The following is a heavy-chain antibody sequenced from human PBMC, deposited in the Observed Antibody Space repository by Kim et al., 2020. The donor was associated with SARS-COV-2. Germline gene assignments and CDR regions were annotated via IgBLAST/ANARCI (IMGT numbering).Heavy chain of an antibody. Sequence: YADSVKGRVTISRDQSKNTLYLQMNSLRAEDTAVYYCANLDLFRGGWMDVWGQGTTVTVSS. V-gene: IGHV3-23*01. CDR3: ANLDLFRGGWMDV. J-gene: IGHJ6*02. D-gene: IGHD3-3*01.